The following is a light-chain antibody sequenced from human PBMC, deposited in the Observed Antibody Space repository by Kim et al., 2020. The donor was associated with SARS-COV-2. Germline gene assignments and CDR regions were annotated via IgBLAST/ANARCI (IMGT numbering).Light chain of an antibody. V-gene: IGLV7-46*01. J-gene: IGLJ2*01. CDR2: DTS. Sequence: QAVVTQEPSLTVSPGGTVTLTCGSSTGAVTSGHYPYWFQQKPGQAPRTLIYDTSIKHSWTPARFSGSLLGGKAALTLSGAQPEDEAEYYCLLSYSDTRPGVFGGGTQLIVL. CDR3: LLSYSDTRPGV. CDR1: TGAVTSGHY.